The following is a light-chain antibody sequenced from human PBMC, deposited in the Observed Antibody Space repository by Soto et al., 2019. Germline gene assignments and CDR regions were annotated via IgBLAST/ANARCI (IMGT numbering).Light chain of an antibody. J-gene: IGKJ1*01. CDR2: AAS. Sequence: DIQMTQSPSSLSASVGDRVTITCRASQIISSDLNWYQQKPGKAPNLVIYAASTLQSGVPSRFSGSGSGTDFTLTSSSLQPADFATYYCQQSYSTSWTFGQGTKVEIK. CDR3: QQSYSTSWT. V-gene: IGKV1-39*01. CDR1: QIISSD.